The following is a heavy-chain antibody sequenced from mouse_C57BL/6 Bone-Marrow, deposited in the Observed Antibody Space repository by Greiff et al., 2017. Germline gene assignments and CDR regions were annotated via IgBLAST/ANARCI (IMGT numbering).Heavy chain of an antibody. D-gene: IGHD2-5*01. CDR3: ARSAYYSNLYAMDY. V-gene: IGHV1-69*01. Sequence: QVQLKQPGAELVMPGASVKLSCKASGYTFTSYWMHWVKQRPGQGLEWIGEIDPSDSYTNYNQKFKGKSTLNVDKSSSTAYMQLSSLTSEDSAVYYCARSAYYSNLYAMDYWGQGTSVTVSS. J-gene: IGHJ4*01. CDR2: IDPSDSYT. CDR1: GYTFTSYW.